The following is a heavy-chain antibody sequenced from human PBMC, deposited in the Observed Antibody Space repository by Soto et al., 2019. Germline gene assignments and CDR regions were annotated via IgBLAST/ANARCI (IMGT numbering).Heavy chain of an antibody. CDR1: GGSISSGDYY. Sequence: QVQLQESGPGLVKPSQTLSLTCTVSGGSISSGDYYWSWIRQHPGKGLEWIGYIYYSGSTYYNPSLESRVTVSLDXXKNQFSLKLSSVTAADTAVYYCARWWSGSRQGFDPWGQGTLVSVSS. V-gene: IGHV4-31*03. CDR2: IYYSGST. D-gene: IGHD3-3*01. CDR3: ARWWSGSRQGFDP. J-gene: IGHJ5*02.